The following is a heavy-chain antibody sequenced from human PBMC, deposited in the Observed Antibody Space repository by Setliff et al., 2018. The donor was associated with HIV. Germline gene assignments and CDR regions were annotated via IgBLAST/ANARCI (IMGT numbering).Heavy chain of an antibody. CDR2: INTNTGNP. CDR1: GYTFSNYG. Sequence: ASVKVSCKASGYTFSNYGMNWVRQAPGQGLEWMGWINTNTGNPTYAQDFTGRFVFSLDTSVSTAYLQISSLKAEDTAVYYCARDHDYGDLSRNWFYMDVWGKGTAVTVSS. V-gene: IGHV7-4-1*02. D-gene: IGHD4-17*01. J-gene: IGHJ6*03. CDR3: ARDHDYGDLSRNWFYMDV.